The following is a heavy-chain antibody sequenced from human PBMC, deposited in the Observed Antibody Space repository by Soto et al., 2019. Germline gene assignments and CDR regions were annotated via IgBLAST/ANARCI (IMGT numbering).Heavy chain of an antibody. CDR3: TAGKLYPSLDFDY. CDR2: IRSKAYGGTT. Sequence: GGSLRLSCTASGFTFNDYTLSWVRQAPGKGLEWVGFIRSKAYGGTTEYAASVNGRFTISRDDSKSIAYLQMNSLKTEDTAVYYCTAGKLYPSLDFDYWGQGTLVTVSS. J-gene: IGHJ4*02. CDR1: GFTFNDYT. D-gene: IGHD2-8*01. V-gene: IGHV3-49*04.